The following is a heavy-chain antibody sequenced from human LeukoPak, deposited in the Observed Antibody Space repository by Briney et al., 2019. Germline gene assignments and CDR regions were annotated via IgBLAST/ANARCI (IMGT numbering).Heavy chain of an antibody. V-gene: IGHV3-33*01. J-gene: IGHJ4*02. CDR2: IWYDGSDK. Sequence: PGGSLRLSCAASGFTFSSYGMHWVRQATGKGLEWVAVIWYDGSDKYYADSVKGRFTISRDNSKNTLYLQMNSLRAEDTAVYYCARDLYLGCTNGVCYIDGLCLGYWGQGTLVTVSS. D-gene: IGHD2-8*01. CDR1: GFTFSSYG. CDR3: ARDLYLGCTNGVCYIDGLCLGY.